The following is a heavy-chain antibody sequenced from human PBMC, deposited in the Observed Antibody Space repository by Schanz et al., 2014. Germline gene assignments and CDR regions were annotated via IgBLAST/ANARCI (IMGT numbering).Heavy chain of an antibody. J-gene: IGHJ4*02. CDR3: ARKVVATSGGYYDN. V-gene: IGHV3-23*01. CDR2: ISGTGGDDT. D-gene: IGHD5-12*01. Sequence: EVHLLESGGGLVQPGGSLRLSCAASGFSFGTYAMSWVRQAPGKGLLWVSSISGTGGDDTYYADSVKGRFTISRDNSKNTLFLQMNSLRAEDTAVYYCARKVVATSGGYYDNWGQGTLVTVSS. CDR1: GFSFGTYA.